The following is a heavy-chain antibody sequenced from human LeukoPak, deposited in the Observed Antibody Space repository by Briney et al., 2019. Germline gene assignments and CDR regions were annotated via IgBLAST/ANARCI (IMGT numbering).Heavy chain of an antibody. D-gene: IGHD6-6*01. J-gene: IGHJ4*02. CDR3: ARTYSSSPDPFEYFDY. CDR2: ISSSSSYI. V-gene: IGHV3-21*01. Sequence: GGSLRLSCAASGFTFSSYSMNWVRQAPGKGLEWVSSISSSSSYIYYADSVKGRFTISRDNAKNSLYLQMNSLRAEDTAVYYCARTYSSSPDPFEYFDYWGQGTLVTVSS. CDR1: GFTFSSYS.